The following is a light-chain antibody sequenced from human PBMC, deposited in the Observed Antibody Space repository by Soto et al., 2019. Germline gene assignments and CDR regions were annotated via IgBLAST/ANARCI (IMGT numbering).Light chain of an antibody. J-gene: IGKJ1*01. CDR2: DAS. Sequence: EILMTQSPATLSVSPGETATLSCRASQSVSGYLAWYQQKPGQAPRLLIYDASKRATGIPARFSGSGFGTDFTLTISSLEPEDFAVYYCQQRSKWRTFGQGTKVDIK. CDR1: QSVSGY. CDR3: QQRSKWRT. V-gene: IGKV3-11*01.